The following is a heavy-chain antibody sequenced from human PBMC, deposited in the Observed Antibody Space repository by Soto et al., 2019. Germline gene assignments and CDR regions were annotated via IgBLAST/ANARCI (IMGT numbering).Heavy chain of an antibody. J-gene: IGHJ5*01. CDR2: IYYSGSI. V-gene: IGHV4-39*01. Sequence: PSETLSLTCTVSGGSISSSSYYWGWIRQPPGKGLEWIGSIYYSGSIYYNPSLKSRVTISVDKSKNQFSLKLSSVTAADTPVYYCAGQWGAMVHSGWFDSWGKVPLVTVSS. CDR1: GGSISSSSYY. CDR3: AGQWGAMVHSGWFDS. D-gene: IGHD5-18*01.